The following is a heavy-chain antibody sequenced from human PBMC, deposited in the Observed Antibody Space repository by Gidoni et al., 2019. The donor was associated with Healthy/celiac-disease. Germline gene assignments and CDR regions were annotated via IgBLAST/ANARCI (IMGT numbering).Heavy chain of an antibody. V-gene: IGHV4-39*01. Sequence: QLQLQESGPGLVKPSETLSLTCTVSGGSISSSSYYWGWIRQPPGKGLEWIGSIYYSGSTYYNPSLKSRVTISVDTSKNQFSLKLSSVTAADTAVYYCASTTYPTTVTTWAFDIWGQGTMVTVSS. CDR3: ASTTYPTTVTTWAFDI. CDR2: IYYSGST. CDR1: GGSISSSSYY. J-gene: IGHJ3*02. D-gene: IGHD4-17*01.